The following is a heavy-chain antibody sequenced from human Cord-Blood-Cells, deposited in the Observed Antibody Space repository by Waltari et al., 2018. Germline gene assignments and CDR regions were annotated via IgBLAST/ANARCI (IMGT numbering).Heavy chain of an antibody. J-gene: IGHJ4*02. D-gene: IGHD2-2*01. CDR1: GFTFSSYG. CDR3: AKDYCSSTSCYVDY. V-gene: IGHV3-30*18. Sequence: QVQLVESGGGVVQPGRSLRLSCAASGFTFSSYGMHWFRQAPGKGLEWVAVISYDGSNKYYADSVKGRFTISRDNSKNTLYLQMNSLRAEDTAVYYCAKDYCSSTSCYVDYWGQGTLVTVSS. CDR2: ISYDGSNK.